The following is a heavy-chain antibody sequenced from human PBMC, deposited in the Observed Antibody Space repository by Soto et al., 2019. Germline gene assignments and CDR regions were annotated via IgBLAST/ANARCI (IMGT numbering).Heavy chain of an antibody. D-gene: IGHD3-22*01. V-gene: IGHV4-34*01. CDR2: INHSGST. CDR3: ARDSSGFHWFDA. CDR1: GGSFSGYS. J-gene: IGHJ5*02. Sequence: SETLSLTCAVYGGSFSGYSWTWIRQPPGTGLEWIGDINHSGSTNYNPSLKSRVTISVDTSKNQFSLKLTSVTAADTAVYYCARDSSGFHWFDAWGQGTLVTVSS.